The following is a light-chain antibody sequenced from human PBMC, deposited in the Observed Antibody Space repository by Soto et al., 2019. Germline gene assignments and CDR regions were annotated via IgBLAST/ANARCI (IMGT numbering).Light chain of an antibody. Sequence: EIVMTQSPATLSVSPGERATLSCRASQSVGSNLAWYQQKPGQAPRLLIYGASTRATDIPARFSGSGSVTDLTLNISSLESEDFAVYYCQQYSNWPPITFGQGTRLEIK. CDR3: QQYSNWPPIT. CDR2: GAS. V-gene: IGKV3D-15*01. J-gene: IGKJ5*01. CDR1: QSVGSN.